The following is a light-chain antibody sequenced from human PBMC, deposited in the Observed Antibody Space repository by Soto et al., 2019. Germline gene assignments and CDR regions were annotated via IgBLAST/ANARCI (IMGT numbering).Light chain of an antibody. J-gene: IGLJ1*01. CDR2: DVS. CDR3: CSYAGSYTHV. V-gene: IGLV2-11*01. Sequence: QSALTQPRSVSGSPGQSVTISCTGTSSDVGGYNYVSWYQQHPGKAPKLMIYDVSKRPSGVPDRFSGSKSGNTASLTISGLQPEHEADYYCCSYAGSYTHVFGTGTKVTAL. CDR1: SSDVGGYNY.